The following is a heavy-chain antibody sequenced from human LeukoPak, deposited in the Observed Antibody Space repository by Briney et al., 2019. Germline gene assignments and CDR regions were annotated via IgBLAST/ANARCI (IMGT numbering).Heavy chain of an antibody. CDR1: GFTFTSYE. V-gene: IGHV3-48*03. J-gene: IGHJ4*02. CDR3: ARTTSFDY. Sequence: GGSLRLSCAASGFTFTSYEMNWVRQAPGKGLEWVSYITISSSTIYYADSVKGRFTISRDNAKNSLSLQMNSLRAEDTAVYYCARTTSFDYWGQGTLVTVSS. CDR2: ITISSSTI. D-gene: IGHD1-1*01.